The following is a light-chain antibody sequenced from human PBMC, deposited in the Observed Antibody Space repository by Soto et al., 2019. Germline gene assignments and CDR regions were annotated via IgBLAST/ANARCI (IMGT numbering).Light chain of an antibody. CDR1: KLGDKY. CDR2: QDS. V-gene: IGLV3-1*01. J-gene: IGLJ2*01. Sequence: SYELTQPPSVSVSPEQTASITCSGDKLGDKYACWYQQKPGQSPVLVIYQDSKRPSGIPERFSGSNSGNTATLTISGTQAMDEADYYCQAWDSSTVVFGGGTKVTVL. CDR3: QAWDSSTVV.